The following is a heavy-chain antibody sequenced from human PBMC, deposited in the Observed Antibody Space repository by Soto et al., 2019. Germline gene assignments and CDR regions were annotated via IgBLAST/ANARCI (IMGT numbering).Heavy chain of an antibody. D-gene: IGHD6-13*01. CDR1: GFTLSSYD. CDR3: ARLRIAAAGMDLDR. CDR2: IGTAGDT. J-gene: IGHJ4*02. V-gene: IGHV3-13*01. Sequence: GPLTLSCAASGFTLSSYDMHWVRQATGKGLEWVSAIGTAGDTYYPGSVKGRFTISRENAKNSLYLQMNSLRAEDTAVYYCARLRIAAAGMDLDRWARGTLLPFSS.